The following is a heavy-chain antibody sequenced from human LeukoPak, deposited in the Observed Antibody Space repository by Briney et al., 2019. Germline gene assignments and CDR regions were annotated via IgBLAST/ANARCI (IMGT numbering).Heavy chain of an antibody. D-gene: IGHD3-3*01. CDR3: ARVRARLRFLEWALKDYYYYYGMDV. V-gene: IGHV1-3*01. Sequence: ASVKVSCKASGYTFTSYAMHWVRQAPGQRLEWMGWINAGNGDTRYSQKFQGRVTMTRNTSISTAYMELSSLRSEDTAVYYCARVRARLRFLEWALKDYYYYYGMDVWGQGTTVTVSS. CDR2: INAGNGDT. CDR1: GYTFTSYA. J-gene: IGHJ6*02.